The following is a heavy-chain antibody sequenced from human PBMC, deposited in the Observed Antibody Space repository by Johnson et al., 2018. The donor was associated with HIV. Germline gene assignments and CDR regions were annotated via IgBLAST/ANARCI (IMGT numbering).Heavy chain of an antibody. J-gene: IGHJ3*02. D-gene: IGHD2-21*01. CDR2: ISYDGGIN. CDR1: GFTFSTYP. CDR3: AREVHIVVVSSFRWAFDI. V-gene: IGHV3-30-3*01. Sequence: QVQLVESGGGVVQPGRSLRLSCAASGFTFSTYPLHWVRQAPGKGLEWVAIISYDGGINYYAASVNGRFTISRDNSKNTLYLQMNSLRAEDTAVYYCAREVHIVVVSSFRWAFDIWGQGTLVTVSS.